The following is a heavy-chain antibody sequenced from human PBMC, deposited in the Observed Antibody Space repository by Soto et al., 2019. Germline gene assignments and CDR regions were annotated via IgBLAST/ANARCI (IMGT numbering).Heavy chain of an antibody. V-gene: IGHV4-4*02. CDR1: GDSISSHDW. CDR3: VRNGYYSLDY. Sequence: QVQLQESGPGLVKPSGTLSLTCAVSGDSISSHDWWSWVRQPPNKGLEWMAEIHHSGGTNYNTSLMSRATISVDNSKNQFSLKLISATAAGTAVYYWVRNGYYSLDYWGQGTLVSVSS. J-gene: IGHJ4*02. D-gene: IGHD3-3*01. CDR2: IHHSGGT.